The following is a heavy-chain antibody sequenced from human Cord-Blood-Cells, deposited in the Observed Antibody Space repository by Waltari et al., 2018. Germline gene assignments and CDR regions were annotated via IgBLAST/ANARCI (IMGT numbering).Heavy chain of an antibody. J-gene: IGHJ4*02. D-gene: IGHD3-3*01. CDR3: ARPTDFWSGPFDY. CDR1: GFHSSSYG. CDR2: IWYDGSNK. V-gene: IGHV3-33*01. Sequence: QVQLVESGGGVVQPGRSLRPSCAASGFHSSSYGMHWVRQAPGKGLGWVAVIWYDGSNKYYADSVKGRFTISRDNSKNTLYLQMNSLRAEDTAVYYCARPTDFWSGPFDYWGQGTLVTVSS.